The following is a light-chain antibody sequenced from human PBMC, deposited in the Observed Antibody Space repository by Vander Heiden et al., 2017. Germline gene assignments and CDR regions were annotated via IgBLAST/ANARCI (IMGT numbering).Light chain of an antibody. CDR2: DAS. J-gene: IGKJ1*01. CDR3: QQYNNWPWT. V-gene: IGKV3-15*01. Sequence: IVLTQSPATLSVSPGERATLPCRASQSVSNNLAWYQHIPGQAPRLLIYDASTRATGVPARFSGSGSGTEFTLTISNLQSEDFAVYYCQQYNNWPWTFGQGTKVEI. CDR1: QSVSNN.